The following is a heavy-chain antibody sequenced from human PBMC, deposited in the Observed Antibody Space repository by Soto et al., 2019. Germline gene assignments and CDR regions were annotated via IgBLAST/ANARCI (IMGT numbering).Heavy chain of an antibody. D-gene: IGHD2-15*01. Sequence: EVRLVESGGGLIQPGGSLRLSCEASGFTVSSKYMTWVGQAPGKGLEWVSILWSAGLTYYADSVKGRFTISRDNSKNTLYLQMKSLKAEDSAVYYCARELPPDLWGQGTLVTVSS. V-gene: IGHV3-53*01. CDR2: LWSAGLT. CDR1: GFTVSSKY. J-gene: IGHJ5*02. CDR3: ARELPPDL.